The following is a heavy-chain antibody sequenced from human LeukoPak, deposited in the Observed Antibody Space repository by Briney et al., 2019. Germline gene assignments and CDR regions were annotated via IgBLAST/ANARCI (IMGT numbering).Heavy chain of an antibody. Sequence: PSETLFLTCAVYGGSFSGYYWSWIRQPPGKGLEWIGEINHSGSTNYNPSLKSRVTISVDTSKNQFSLKLSSVTAADTAVYYCARGPTEYYDFWSGYSADYWGQGTLVTVSS. CDR3: ARGPTEYYDFWSGYSADY. J-gene: IGHJ4*02. V-gene: IGHV4-34*01. D-gene: IGHD3-3*01. CDR1: GGSFSGYY. CDR2: INHSGST.